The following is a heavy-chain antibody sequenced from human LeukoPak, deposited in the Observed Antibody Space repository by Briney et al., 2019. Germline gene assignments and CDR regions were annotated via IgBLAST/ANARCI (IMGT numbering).Heavy chain of an antibody. J-gene: IGHJ6*02. CDR3: AREGYSGNDSIGDNNYYSYVKDV. CDR1: GFTFSSYS. V-gene: IGHV3-21*01. D-gene: IGHD5-12*01. Sequence: GGSLRLSCAASGFTFSSYSMNWVRQAPGKGLGWVSSISSGSGYIYYGDSLKGRFTISRDNAKNSLYLQMNSLRAEDTAVYYCAREGYSGNDSIGDNNYYSYVKDVWGQGTTVTVSS. CDR2: ISSGSGYI.